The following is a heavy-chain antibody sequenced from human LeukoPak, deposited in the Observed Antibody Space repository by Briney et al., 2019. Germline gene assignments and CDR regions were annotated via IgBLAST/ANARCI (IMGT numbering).Heavy chain of an antibody. D-gene: IGHD6-19*01. J-gene: IGHJ4*02. V-gene: IGHV3-48*03. CDR2: ISSGSTI. CDR1: GFTFSSYE. Sequence: GGSLRLSCAASGFTFSSYEMNWVRQAPGKGLEWVSYISSGSTIYDADSVKGRFTISRDNAKNSLYLQINSLRAEDTAVYYCARESIAVAGAPFDYWGQGTLVTVSS. CDR3: ARESIAVAGAPFDY.